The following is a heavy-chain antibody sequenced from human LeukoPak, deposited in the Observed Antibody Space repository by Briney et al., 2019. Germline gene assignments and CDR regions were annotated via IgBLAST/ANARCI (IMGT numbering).Heavy chain of an antibody. V-gene: IGHV3-74*01. CDR2: IKSDGSSP. CDR1: GFTFRSHW. D-gene: IGHD6-6*01. J-gene: IGHJ4*02. Sequence: TGGSLRLSCAASGFTFRSHWMHWVRQAPGKGLVWVSRIKSDGSSPTYADSVKGRFTISRDNAKSTLYLQMNSLRVEDTAVYYCARDVSSGADYWGQGTLVTVSS. CDR3: ARDVSSGADY.